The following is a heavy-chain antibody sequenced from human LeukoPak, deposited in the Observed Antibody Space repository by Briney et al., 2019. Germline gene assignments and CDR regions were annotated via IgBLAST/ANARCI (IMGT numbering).Heavy chain of an antibody. V-gene: IGHV1-69*05. D-gene: IGHD3-10*01. CDR2: IIPIFGTA. J-gene: IGHJ6*03. Sequence: SLKVSCKASRGTFSSYAISWVRQAPRQGLEWMGVIIPIFGTANCAQKFQGRVTINTDDSTSTAYMELSSLRSEDTAVYYCARDSPDMVRGMSRYYYYMDVWGKGTTVTVSS. CDR1: RGTFSSYA. CDR3: ARDSPDMVRGMSRYYYYMDV.